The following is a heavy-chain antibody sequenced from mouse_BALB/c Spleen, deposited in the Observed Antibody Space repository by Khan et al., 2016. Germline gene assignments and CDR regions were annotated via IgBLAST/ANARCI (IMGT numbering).Heavy chain of an antibody. D-gene: IGHD2-12*01. V-gene: IGHV5-17*02. CDR2: ISSGSSTI. J-gene: IGHJ3*01. Sequence: EVELVESGGGLVQPGGSRKLSCAASGFIFSTFGMHWVRQAPEKGLEWVAYISSGSSTIYYANTVKGRFTISRDNHTNTLFLQMTSLRSEDTAMYYCAREENSDDSWFPYWGQGTLVTVSA. CDR1: GFIFSTFG. CDR3: AREENSDDSWFPY.